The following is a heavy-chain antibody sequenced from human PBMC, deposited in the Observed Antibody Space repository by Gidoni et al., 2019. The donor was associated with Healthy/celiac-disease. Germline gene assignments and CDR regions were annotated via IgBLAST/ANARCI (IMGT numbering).Heavy chain of an antibody. J-gene: IGHJ5*02. Sequence: EVQLVESGGGLVQPGGSLRLSCAASGFTFSSYDMHWVRQATGKGLEGVSAIGTAGDTYYPGSVKGRFTISRENAKNSLYLQMNSLRAGDTAVYYCARDRGKNWFDPWGQGTLVTVSS. CDR1: GFTFSSYD. CDR2: IGTAGDT. V-gene: IGHV3-13*01. CDR3: ARDRGKNWFDP.